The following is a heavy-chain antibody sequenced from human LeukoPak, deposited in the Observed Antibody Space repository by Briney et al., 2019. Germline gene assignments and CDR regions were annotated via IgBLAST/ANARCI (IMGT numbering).Heavy chain of an antibody. CDR2: IKSKADGGTT. V-gene: IGHV3-15*01. CDR3: TNYNDKDALAI. Sequence: GSLRLSCAASGFSFSKDWMSWVRQAPGKGLEWVGRIKSKADGGTTDYAAPVNGRFTISRDDSKNMLYLQMSSLQNEDTAVYFCTNYNDKDALAIWGQGTMVTVSA. CDR1: GFSFSKDW. J-gene: IGHJ3*02. D-gene: IGHD1-14*01.